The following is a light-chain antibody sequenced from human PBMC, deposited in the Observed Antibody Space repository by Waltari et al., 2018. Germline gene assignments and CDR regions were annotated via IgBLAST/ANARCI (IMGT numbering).Light chain of an antibody. CDR3: QQYYSAPIT. Sequence: DIVMTQSPDSLAVSLGERATINCKSSQNILYSSTNMNFLAWYQQKPGQPPKLLISWASTRESGAPDRFSGSGSGTDFTLTISSLQAEDVAVYYCQQYYSAPITFGQGTRLEIK. J-gene: IGKJ5*01. CDR2: WAS. V-gene: IGKV4-1*01. CDR1: QNILYSSTNMNF.